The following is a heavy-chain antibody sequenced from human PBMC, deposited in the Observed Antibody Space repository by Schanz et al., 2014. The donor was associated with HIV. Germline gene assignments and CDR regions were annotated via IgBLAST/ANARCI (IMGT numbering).Heavy chain of an antibody. J-gene: IGHJ5*02. Sequence: QVQLVESGGGVGQPGRSLRLSCAASGFTFSTHVMHWVRQPPGKGREWVEIILFDGSNKYYADSVRGRFTISRDNSKNTLYLQMNSLRPEDTAVYYCARGQPLVQRWFDPWGQGTLVTVSS. V-gene: IGHV3-33*01. D-gene: IGHD6-13*01. CDR2: ILFDGSNK. CDR3: ARGQPLVQRWFDP. CDR1: GFTFSTHV.